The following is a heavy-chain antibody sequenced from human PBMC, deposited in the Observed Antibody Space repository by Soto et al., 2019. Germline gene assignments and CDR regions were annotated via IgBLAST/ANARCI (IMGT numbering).Heavy chain of an antibody. CDR3: ARLRGNYFDS. CDR1: GDSISSFH. D-gene: IGHD3-10*01. V-gene: IGHV4-59*01. J-gene: IGHJ4*02. Sequence: SETLSLTCSVSGDSISSFHWIWIRQPPGRGLEWLGYIYYTRTTNYNPSLKSRVTISVDTSNSQFSLRLRSVTAADTAVYYCARLRGNYFDSWGQGALVTVSS. CDR2: IYYTRTT.